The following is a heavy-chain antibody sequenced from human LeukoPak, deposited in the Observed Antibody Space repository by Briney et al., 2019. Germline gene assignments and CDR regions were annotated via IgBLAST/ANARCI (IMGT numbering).Heavy chain of an antibody. D-gene: IGHD6-19*01. Sequence: ASVKVSCKASGYTFTSYAMHWVRQAPGQRLDWMGWIDAGNGNTKYSQKFQGRVTITRDTSASTAHMELSSLRSEDTAVYYCARGQYSSGWTGDWFDPWGQGTLVTVSS. V-gene: IGHV1-3*01. CDR3: ARGQYSSGWTGDWFDP. CDR2: IDAGNGNT. CDR1: GYTFTSYA. J-gene: IGHJ5*02.